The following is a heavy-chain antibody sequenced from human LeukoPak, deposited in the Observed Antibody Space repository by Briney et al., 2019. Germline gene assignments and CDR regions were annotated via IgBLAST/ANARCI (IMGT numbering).Heavy chain of an antibody. CDR1: GGSISGNY. J-gene: IGHJ4*02. CDR2: IYYSGSGST. CDR3: ARTTGGGSADY. V-gene: IGHV4-59*07. D-gene: IGHD5-24*01. Sequence: SDTLSLTCTVSGGSISGNYWSWIRQPPGKGLEWIAYIYYSGSGSTNYNPSLKSRVTMSVDTSNNQFSLRLSSVTAADTAVYYCARTTGGGSADYWGQGTLVTVSS.